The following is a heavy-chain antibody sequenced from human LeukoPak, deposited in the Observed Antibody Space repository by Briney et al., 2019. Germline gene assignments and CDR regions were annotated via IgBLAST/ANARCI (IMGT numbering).Heavy chain of an antibody. Sequence: PGGSLRLSCAASGFSFSHYGMHWVRQAPGKGLEWVAIIWNHGSKSQYADSVKGRFTVSRDNSKNLLSLQMNSLRVEDTAVYYCVRHAYISGYYSASDYWGQGILVTVSS. J-gene: IGHJ4*02. D-gene: IGHD6-19*01. CDR1: GFSFSHYG. V-gene: IGHV3-33*01. CDR3: VRHAYISGYYSASDY. CDR2: IWNHGSKS.